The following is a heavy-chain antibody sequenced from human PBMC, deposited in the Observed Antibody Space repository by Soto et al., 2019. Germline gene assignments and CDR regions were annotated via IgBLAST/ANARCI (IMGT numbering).Heavy chain of an antibody. J-gene: IGHJ4*02. Sequence: SETLSLTCTVSGATMGYGGYSWSWIRQSPGKGLEWLSYISHLETTYYTQSSKRSLSLYIARTRNQFSLSLSSMTDADKAVYYCTRGGGYDSFDFWGQGIMVTVSS. CDR3: TRGGGYDSFDF. V-gene: IGHV4-30-2*06. CDR1: GATMGYGGYS. CDR2: ISHLETT. D-gene: IGHD3-22*01.